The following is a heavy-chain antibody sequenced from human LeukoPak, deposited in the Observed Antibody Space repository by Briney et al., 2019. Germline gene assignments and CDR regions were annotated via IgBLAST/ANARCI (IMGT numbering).Heavy chain of an antibody. CDR1: GFTFSDHY. J-gene: IGHJ4*02. Sequence: PGGSPRLSCAASGFTFSDHYMDWVRQAPGKGLEWVGRSRNKANSFTTDYAASVKGRFTISRDDSKDSLYLQMNSLKTEDTAVYSCASYGHNFGADYWGQGTLVTVSS. CDR3: ASYGHNFGADY. CDR2: SRNKANSFTT. D-gene: IGHD4/OR15-4a*01. V-gene: IGHV3-72*01.